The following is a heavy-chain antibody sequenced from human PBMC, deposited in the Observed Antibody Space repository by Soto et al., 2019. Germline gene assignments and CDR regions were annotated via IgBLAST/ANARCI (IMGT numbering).Heavy chain of an antibody. V-gene: IGHV1-69*13. CDR2: IIPIFGTA. J-gene: IGHJ4*02. D-gene: IGHD3-22*01. Sequence: SVKVSCKASGGTFSSYAISWVRQAPGQGLEWMGGIIPIFGTANYAQKFQGRVTITADESTSTAYMELSSLRSEDTAVYYCSRERHDDYCCGYYDYWGQGTLVTVSS. CDR3: SRERHDDYCCGYYDY. CDR1: GGTFSSYA.